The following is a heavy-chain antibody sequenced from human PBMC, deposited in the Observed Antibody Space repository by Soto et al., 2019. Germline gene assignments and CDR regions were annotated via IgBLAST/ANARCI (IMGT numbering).Heavy chain of an antibody. Sequence: SETLSLTCTVSGGSVSSGGYYWSWIRQTPGKGLEWIANIHYSGNTNYNPSLNSRVIISLDTSKNQFSLNLASVTAADTAVYYCARGGTRGSSFYWGQGTLVTVS. J-gene: IGHJ4*02. CDR2: IHYSGNT. CDR3: ARGGTRGSSFY. D-gene: IGHD6-13*01. V-gene: IGHV4-61*08. CDR1: GGSVSSGGYY.